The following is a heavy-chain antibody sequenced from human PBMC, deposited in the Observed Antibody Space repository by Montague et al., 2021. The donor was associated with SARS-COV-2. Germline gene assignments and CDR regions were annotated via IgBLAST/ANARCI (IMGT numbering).Heavy chain of an antibody. D-gene: IGHD1-7*01. Sequence: SLRLSCAASGFTLSSYEMNWVRQAPGKGLEWVSYISSSGSTIYYADSVKGRFTNSRDNAKNSLYLQMNSLRAEDTAVYYCAREQPYNWNYDRPHFDYWGQGTLVTVSS. CDR3: AREQPYNWNYDRPHFDY. CDR2: ISSSGSTI. CDR1: GFTLSSYE. J-gene: IGHJ4*02. V-gene: IGHV3-48*03.